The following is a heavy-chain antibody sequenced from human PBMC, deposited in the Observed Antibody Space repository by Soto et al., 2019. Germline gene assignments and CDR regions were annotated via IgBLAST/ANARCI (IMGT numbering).Heavy chain of an antibody. CDR3: ARGRGAAADYFDF. D-gene: IGHD6-13*01. J-gene: IGHJ4*02. CDR2: ISSSTSHT. Sequence: QVQLVESGGGLVKPGGSLRLSCAVSGFTFSDYYMTWIRQAPGTGLEWVSYISSSTSHTNYADSVKGRFTISRDNAKNSLFLQMNSLRAEDTAVYYCARGRGAAADYFDFWGQGTLVTVSS. V-gene: IGHV3-11*05. CDR1: GFTFSDYY.